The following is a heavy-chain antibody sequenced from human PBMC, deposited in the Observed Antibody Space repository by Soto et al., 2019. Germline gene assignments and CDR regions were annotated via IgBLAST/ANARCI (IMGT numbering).Heavy chain of an antibody. CDR3: ARDYDSSGYYYDY. CDR1: GGTFSSYT. D-gene: IGHD3-22*01. J-gene: IGHJ4*02. Sequence: VQLVQSGAEVKKPGSSVKVSCKASGGTFSSYTISWVRQAPGQGLEWMGRIIPILGIANYAQKFQGRVTITADKSTSTAYMELCSLRSEDTAVYYCARDYDSSGYYYDYWGQGTLVTVSS. CDR2: IIPILGIA. V-gene: IGHV1-69*02.